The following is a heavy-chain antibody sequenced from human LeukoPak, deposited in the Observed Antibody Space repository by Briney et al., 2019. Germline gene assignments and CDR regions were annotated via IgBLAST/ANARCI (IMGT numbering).Heavy chain of an antibody. CDR1: GFTLSSYS. CDR2: ISDSSAM. J-gene: IGHJ4*02. V-gene: IGHV3-48*01. D-gene: IGHD5-12*01. CDR3: ARDGGYSGFDADC. Sequence: GGSLRLSCAASGFTLSSYSMKWVRQAPGKGLEWVSYISDSSAMYYSDSVRGRFTISRENDKNSLFLQMNSLRAEDTAVYYCARDGGYSGFDADCWGQGTLVTVSS.